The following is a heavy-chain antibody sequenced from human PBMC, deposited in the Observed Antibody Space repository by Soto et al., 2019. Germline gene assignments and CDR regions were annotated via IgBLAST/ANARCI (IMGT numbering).Heavy chain of an antibody. CDR3: LKLGESAYYYYYMDV. J-gene: IGHJ6*03. CDR1: GGSISSSGYY. V-gene: IGHV4-39*01. CDR2: IYYSGST. Sequence: QLQLQESGPGLVKPSETLSLTCTVSGGSISSSGYYWGWIRQPPGKGLEWIGSIYYSGSTYYNPSLKSRVTISVDTSKNQFSLKLSSVTAADTAVYYCLKLGESAYYYYYMDVWGKGTTVTVSS. D-gene: IGHD3-16*01.